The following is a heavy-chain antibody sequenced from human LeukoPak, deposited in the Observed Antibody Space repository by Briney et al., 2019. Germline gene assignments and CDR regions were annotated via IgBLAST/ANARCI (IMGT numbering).Heavy chain of an antibody. CDR2: ISAYNGNT. CDR1: GYTFTIYG. D-gene: IGHD5-18*01. J-gene: IGHJ6*02. V-gene: IGHV1-18*01. CDR3: ARDRGTAMASYYYYGMDV. Sequence: ASVTVSFTASGYTFTIYGISWVRQAPGQGLEWMGWISAYNGNTNYAQKLQGRVTMTTDTSTSTAYMELRSLRSDDTAVYYCARDRGTAMASYYYYGMDVWGQGTTVTVSS.